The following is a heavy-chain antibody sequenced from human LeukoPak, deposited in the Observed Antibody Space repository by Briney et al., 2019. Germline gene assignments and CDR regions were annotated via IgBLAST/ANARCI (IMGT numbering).Heavy chain of an antibody. CDR2: INHSGST. J-gene: IGHJ6*03. CDR3: ERSSGQGHYYYYMDV. V-gene: IGHV4-34*01. Sequence: SETLSLTCAVYLESFSGYFWSSIRQPPGKGLGWIGEINHSGSTNYNPSLKSRVTISVGPSKNQFSLKLSSVTAADTAVYYCERSSGQGHYYYYMDVWGKGNTVTVSS. D-gene: IGHD3-22*01. CDR1: LESFSGYF.